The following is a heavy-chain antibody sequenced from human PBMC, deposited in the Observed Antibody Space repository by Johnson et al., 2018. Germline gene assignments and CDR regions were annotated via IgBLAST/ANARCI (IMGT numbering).Heavy chain of an antibody. D-gene: IGHD7-27*01. CDR2: ISYDGSNK. J-gene: IGHJ3*02. CDR3: AKVLGRGLDHPGARTAAFDI. V-gene: IGHV3-30*14. Sequence: QVQLQESGGGVVQPGRSLRLSCAASGFTFSSYAMHWVRQAPGKGLEWVAVISYDGSNKYYSDSVKGRFTISRDNSKNTLYLQMNSRGAEDTAVYYCAKVLGRGLDHPGARTAAFDIWGEGTKVTVSS. CDR1: GFTFSSYA.